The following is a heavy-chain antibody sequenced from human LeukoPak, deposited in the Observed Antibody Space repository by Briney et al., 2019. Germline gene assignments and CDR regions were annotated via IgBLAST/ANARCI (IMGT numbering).Heavy chain of an antibody. Sequence: GGSLRPSCAASGFTFSSYAMSWVRQAPGEGLEWVSAISGSGGSTYYADSVKGRFTISRDNSKNTLYLQMNSLRAEDTAVYYCAKSDYDFWSGYRAIDYWGQGTLVTVSS. D-gene: IGHD3-3*01. CDR3: AKSDYDFWSGYRAIDY. V-gene: IGHV3-23*01. CDR2: ISGSGGST. CDR1: GFTFSSYA. J-gene: IGHJ4*02.